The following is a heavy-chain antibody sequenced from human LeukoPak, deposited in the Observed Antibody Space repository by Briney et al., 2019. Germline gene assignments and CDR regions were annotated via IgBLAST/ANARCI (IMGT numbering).Heavy chain of an antibody. Sequence: GGSLRLSCAASGFTFSSYAMHWVRQAPGKGLEWVAVISYDGSNKYYADSVKGRFTISRDNSKNTLYLQMNSLRAEDTAVYYCASRGSLPYNWFDPWGQGTLVTVSS. CDR3: ASRGSLPYNWFDP. V-gene: IGHV3-30*04. CDR2: ISYDGSNK. D-gene: IGHD2-15*01. J-gene: IGHJ5*02. CDR1: GFTFSSYA.